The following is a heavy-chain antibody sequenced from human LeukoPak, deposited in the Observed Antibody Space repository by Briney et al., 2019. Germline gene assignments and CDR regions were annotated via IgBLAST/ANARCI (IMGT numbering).Heavy chain of an antibody. CDR2: INPNSGGT. D-gene: IGHD1-26*01. CDR3: ARVRYSGSYMLDY. CDR1: GYTFTGYY. V-gene: IGHV1-2*02. J-gene: IGHJ4*02. Sequence: ASVKVSCKASGYTFTGYYMHWVRPAPGQGLEWMGWINPNSGGTNYAQKFQGRVTVTRDTSISTAYMELSRLRSDDTAVYYCARVRYSGSYMLDYWGQGTLVTVSS.